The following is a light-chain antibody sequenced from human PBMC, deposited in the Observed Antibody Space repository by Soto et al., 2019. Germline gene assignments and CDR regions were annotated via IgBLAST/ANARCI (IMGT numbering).Light chain of an antibody. J-gene: IGLJ2*01. CDR2: EDN. CDR3: QSYDSSNHGV. Sequence: NFLLTQPHSVSESPGKTVTISCTRSSGSIASNYVQWYQQRPGSAPTTVIYEDNQRPSGVPDRFSGSIDSSSNSASLTISGLKPEDEADYYCQSYDSSNHGVFGGGTKVTVL. V-gene: IGLV6-57*03. CDR1: SGSIASNY.